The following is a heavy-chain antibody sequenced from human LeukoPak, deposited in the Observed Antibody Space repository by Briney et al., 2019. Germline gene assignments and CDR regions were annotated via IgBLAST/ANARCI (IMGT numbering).Heavy chain of an antibody. D-gene: IGHD3-3*01. V-gene: IGHV3-23*01. CDR2: ISASGGST. CDR1: GFTFSSYA. CDR3: AKRAPDYDFWSGTFDY. J-gene: IGHJ4*02. Sequence: GGSLRLSCAASGFTFSSYAMSWVRQAPGKGLEWVSGISASGGSTNYADSVKGRFTISRDNSKNTLYLQMNSLRAEDTAVYYCAKRAPDYDFWSGTFDYWGQGTLVTVSS.